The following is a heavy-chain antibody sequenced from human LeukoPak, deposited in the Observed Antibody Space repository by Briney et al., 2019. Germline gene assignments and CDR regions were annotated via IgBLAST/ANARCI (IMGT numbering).Heavy chain of an antibody. Sequence: SETLSLTCAVSGGSISSYYWSWIRQPAGKGLEWIGRIHTSGSTNYNPSLKSRVTMSEDTSKNQFSLKLSSVSAADTAVYYCARDRYYYDSSGYYAWFDPWGQGTLVTVSS. CDR2: IHTSGST. CDR1: GGSISSYY. CDR3: ARDRYYYDSSGYYAWFDP. V-gene: IGHV4-4*07. J-gene: IGHJ5*02. D-gene: IGHD3-22*01.